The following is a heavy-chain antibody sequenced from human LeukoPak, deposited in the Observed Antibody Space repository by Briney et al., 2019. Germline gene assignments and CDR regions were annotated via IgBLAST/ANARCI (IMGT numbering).Heavy chain of an antibody. D-gene: IGHD3-10*01. Sequence: SETLSLTCAVYGGSFSGYYWSWIRQPPGKGLEWIGEINHSGSTNYNPSLKSRVTISVDTSKSQFSLKLSSVTAADTAVYYCARGSGSGSYWLDYFDYWGQGTLVTVSS. CDR1: GGSFSGYY. J-gene: IGHJ4*02. CDR3: ARGSGSGSYWLDYFDY. V-gene: IGHV4-34*01. CDR2: INHSGST.